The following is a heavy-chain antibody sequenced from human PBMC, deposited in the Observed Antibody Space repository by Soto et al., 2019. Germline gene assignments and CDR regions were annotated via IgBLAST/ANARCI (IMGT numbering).Heavy chain of an antibody. CDR3: AADFRGHYDFFSRNYCYYGMDV. D-gene: IGHD3-3*01. J-gene: IGHJ6*02. CDR1: GYTFTSYD. CDR2: MNPNSGNT. V-gene: IGHV1-8*01. Sequence: ASVKVSCKASGYTFTSYDINWVRQATGQGLEWMGWMNPNSGNTGYAQKFQGRVTMTRNTSISTAYMELSSLRSEDTAVYYCAADFRGHYDFFSRNYCYYGMDVWG.